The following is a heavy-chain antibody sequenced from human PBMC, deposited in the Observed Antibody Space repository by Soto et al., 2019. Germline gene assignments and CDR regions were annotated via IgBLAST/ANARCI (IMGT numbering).Heavy chain of an antibody. V-gene: IGHV3-9*01. CDR2: IDWNGANI. D-gene: IGHD6-13*01. J-gene: IGHJ5*02. CDR1: GFTFNDFA. Sequence: EVQLVESGGGLVQPGRSLRLSCAASGFTFNDFAMHWVRQAPGKGLEWVASIDWNGANIAYAAPVEGRFTISRDNVKNSLFLQMNSLRAEDTAFYFCARDSGIVAAGRFSFDPRGQGTLVTVSS. CDR3: ARDSGIVAAGRFSFDP.